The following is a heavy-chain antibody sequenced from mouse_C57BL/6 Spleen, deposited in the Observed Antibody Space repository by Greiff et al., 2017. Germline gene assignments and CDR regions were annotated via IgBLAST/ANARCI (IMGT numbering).Heavy chain of an antibody. V-gene: IGHV1-81*01. J-gene: IGHJ3*01. D-gene: IGHD2-3*01. CDR3: ARDGYLAY. Sequence: VQLQQSGAELARPGASVKLSCKASGYTFTSYGISWVKQRTGQGLEWIGEIYPRSGNTYYNEKVKGKATLTADKSSSTAYMELRRLTAEDSAVYFCARDGYLAYWGQGTLVTVSA. CDR2: IYPRSGNT. CDR1: GYTFTSYG.